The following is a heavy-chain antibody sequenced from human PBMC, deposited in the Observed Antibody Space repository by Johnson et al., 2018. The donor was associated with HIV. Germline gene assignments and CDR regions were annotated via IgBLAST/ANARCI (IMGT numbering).Heavy chain of an antibody. D-gene: IGHD3-10*01. CDR1: DFTVSSNY. CDR2: IYSGGST. V-gene: IGHV3-53*01. Sequence: VQLVESGGRLIQPGGSLRLSCTASDFTVSSNYMSWVRKAPGKGLEWVSVIYSGGSTDYADSVKGRFTISRDNAKNSLYLQMNSLRAEDTALYYCAREVEITMVQGVIIGDAFDIWGQGTMVTVSS. CDR3: AREVEITMVQGVIIGDAFDI. J-gene: IGHJ3*02.